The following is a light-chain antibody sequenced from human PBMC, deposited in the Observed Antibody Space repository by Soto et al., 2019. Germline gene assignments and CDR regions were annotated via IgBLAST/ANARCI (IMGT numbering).Light chain of an antibody. Sequence: QSALTQPPSASGSPGQSVTISCTGTSSDVGAYNYVSWYQQHPGKAPKLMIYEVNKRPSGVPDRFSGSKSGNTASLTVSGLQADDEADYYCSSSACSYYFVVFGGGTKLTVL. CDR2: EVN. CDR3: SSSACSYYFVV. J-gene: IGLJ2*01. CDR1: SSDVGAYNY. V-gene: IGLV2-8*01.